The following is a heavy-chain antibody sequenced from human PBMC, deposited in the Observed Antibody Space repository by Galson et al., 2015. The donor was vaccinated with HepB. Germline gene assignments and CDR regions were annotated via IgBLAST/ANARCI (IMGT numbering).Heavy chain of an antibody. D-gene: IGHD1-1*01. J-gene: IGHJ3*02. Sequence: SLRLSCAASGFTFSSYSMSWVRQAPGKGLEWVSSISSSSSYIYYADSEKGGFTISRDNAKNSLYLKMNSLRTEDTTAYYCARDLNWNGENAFGIWCQGTMVTVSS. CDR3: ARDLNWNGENAFGI. CDR1: GFTFSSYS. CDR2: ISSSSSYI. V-gene: IGHV3-21*01.